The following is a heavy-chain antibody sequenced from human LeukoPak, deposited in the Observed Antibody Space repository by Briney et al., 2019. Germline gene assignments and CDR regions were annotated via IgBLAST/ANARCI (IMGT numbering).Heavy chain of an antibody. CDR1: GGSISSGGYY. Sequence: PSQTLSLTCTVSGGSISSGGYYWSWIRQHPGKGLEWIGYIYYSGSTYYNPSLKSRVTVSVDTSKNQFSLKLSSVTAADTAVYYCGGYYPNWFDPWGQGTLVTVSS. D-gene: IGHD3-22*01. CDR2: IYYSGST. J-gene: IGHJ5*02. V-gene: IGHV4-31*03. CDR3: GGYYPNWFDP.